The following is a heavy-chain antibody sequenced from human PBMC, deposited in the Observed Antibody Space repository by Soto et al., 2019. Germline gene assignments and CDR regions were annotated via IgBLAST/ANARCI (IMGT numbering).Heavy chain of an antibody. CDR2: INPATGNP. D-gene: IGHD4-4*01. CDR3: MRQYSNLPRFDP. J-gene: IGHJ5*02. CDR1: GYTFTSYA. V-gene: IGHV1-3*01. Sequence: QVQLVQSGAEVKMPGASVKVSCKAFGYTFTSYAIHWVCQAPGQSLEWIGWINPATGNPKFSQMFQGSVTITRDTSANTAYMEVSSLRSEDTAVYYCMRQYSNLPRFDPWGPGTLVTVSS.